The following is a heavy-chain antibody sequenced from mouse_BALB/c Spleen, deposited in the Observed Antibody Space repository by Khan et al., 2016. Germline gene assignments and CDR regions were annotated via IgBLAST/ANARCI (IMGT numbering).Heavy chain of an antibody. CDR3: ARGYGKHYYYAMDD. J-gene: IGHJ4*01. D-gene: IGHD1-1*02. CDR1: GYSFTGYN. Sequence: VQLQQSGPELEKPGASVKISCKASGYSFTGYNMNWVKQSTGKSLEWIGDIDPNYGGTTYNQKFKGKATLTVDKSSSTAYMQLKSLTSEDSAVYYCARGYGKHYYYAMDDWGQGTSVTVAS. CDR2: IDPNYGGT. V-gene: IGHV1-42*01.